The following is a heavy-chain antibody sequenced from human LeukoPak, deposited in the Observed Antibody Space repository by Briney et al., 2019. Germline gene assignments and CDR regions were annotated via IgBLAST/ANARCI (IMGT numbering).Heavy chain of an antibody. CDR2: INHSGST. D-gene: IGHD5-12*01. J-gene: IGHJ6*03. CDR3: ARLSRGYDFYYYYYYMDV. V-gene: IGHV4-34*01. CDR1: GGSFSGYY. Sequence: KTSETLSLTCAVYGGSFSGYYWSWIRQPPGKGLEWIGEINHSGSTNYNPSLKSRVTISVDTSKNQFSLKLSSVTAADTAVYYCARLSRGYDFYYYYYYMDVWGKGTTVTISS.